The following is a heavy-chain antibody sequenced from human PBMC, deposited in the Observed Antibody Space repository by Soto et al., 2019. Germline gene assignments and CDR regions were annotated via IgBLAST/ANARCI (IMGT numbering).Heavy chain of an antibody. D-gene: IGHD6-6*01. V-gene: IGHV4-59*01. CDR3: ARDDPGGIAARPDAFDI. CDR2: IYYNGNT. Sequence: PSETLSLTCTVSGGSISSYYWSWIRQPPGKGLEWIGYIYYNGNTNYAQKLQGRVTMTTDTSTSTAYMELRSLRSDDTAVYYCARDDPGGIAARPDAFDIWGQGTMVTVSS. J-gene: IGHJ3*02. CDR1: GGSISSYY.